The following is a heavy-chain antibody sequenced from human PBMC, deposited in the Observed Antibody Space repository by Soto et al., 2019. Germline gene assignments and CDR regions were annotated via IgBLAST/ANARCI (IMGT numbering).Heavy chain of an antibody. CDR2: FDPEDGET. D-gene: IGHD3-9*01. J-gene: IGHJ6*02. CDR1: GYTLTELS. Sequence: ASVKVSCKVSGYTLTELSMHWVRQAPGKGLEWMGGFDPEDGETIYAQKFQGRVTMTEDTSTDTAYMELSSLRSEDTAVYYCARAYREYFDWSYYYYGMDVWGQGTTVTSP. CDR3: ARAYREYFDWSYYYYGMDV. V-gene: IGHV1-24*01.